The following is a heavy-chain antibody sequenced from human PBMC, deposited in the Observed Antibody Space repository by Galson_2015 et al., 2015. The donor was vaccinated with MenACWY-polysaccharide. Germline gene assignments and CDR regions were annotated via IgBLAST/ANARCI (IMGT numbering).Heavy chain of an antibody. V-gene: IGHV4-4*02. CDR1: GYSISRSDW. CDR2: ISHRGST. CDR3: ARKFDY. J-gene: IGHJ4*02. Sequence: ETLSLTCAVSGYSISRSDWWAWVRQPPGKGLEWIGEISHRGSTNYSPSLKSRVTISMDKSKNQFSLRLNSVTAADTAVYYCARKFDYWGQGVLVIVSS.